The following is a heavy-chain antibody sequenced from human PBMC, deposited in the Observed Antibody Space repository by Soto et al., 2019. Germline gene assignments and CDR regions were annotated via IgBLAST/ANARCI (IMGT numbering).Heavy chain of an antibody. D-gene: IGHD2-2*01. J-gene: IGHJ4*02. V-gene: IGHV4-59*01. CDR3: AGGDERVAMPSGY. Sequence: QVQLQESGPGLVKPSETLSLTCTVSGGSISSYYWSWIRQPPGKGLEWIGYIYYSGSTNYPPSLKSRVNISVDTSKNQFSLTLSAVTAADTAVYYCAGGDERVAMPSGYWGQGTLVTVSS. CDR1: GGSISSYY. CDR2: IYYSGST.